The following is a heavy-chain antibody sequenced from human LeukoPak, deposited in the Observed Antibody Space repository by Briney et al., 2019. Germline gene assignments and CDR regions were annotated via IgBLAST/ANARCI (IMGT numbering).Heavy chain of an antibody. V-gene: IGHV3-7*01. Sequence: GGSLRLSCATSGVTFSSYWMTWVRQAPGRGLEWVANINRDGTVQWYADSVKGRFTFSRDNAKNSVYLQMNSARAEDTAVYYCAREGGVADYWGQGTLVTVSS. D-gene: IGHD3-16*01. CDR1: GVTFSSYW. CDR3: AREGGVADY. CDR2: INRDGTVQ. J-gene: IGHJ4*02.